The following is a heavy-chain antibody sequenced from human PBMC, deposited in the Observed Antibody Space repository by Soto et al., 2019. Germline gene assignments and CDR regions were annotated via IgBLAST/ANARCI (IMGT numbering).Heavy chain of an antibody. CDR2: ISGSGGST. CDR1: GFTVSSNY. J-gene: IGHJ4*02. CDR3: AKQVTYYDILTGSPDY. Sequence: PGGSLRLSCAASGFTVSSNYMSWVRQAPGKGLEWVSAISGSGGSTYYADSVKGRFTISRDNSKNTLYLQMNSLRAEDTAVYYCAKQVTYYDILTGSPDYWGQGTLVTVSS. D-gene: IGHD3-9*01. V-gene: IGHV3-23*01.